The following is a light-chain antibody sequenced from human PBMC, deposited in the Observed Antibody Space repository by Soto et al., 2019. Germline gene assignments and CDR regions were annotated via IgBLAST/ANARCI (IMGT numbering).Light chain of an antibody. CDR1: SSNIGAGYD. J-gene: IGLJ3*02. CDR3: QSYDSSLSGWV. CDR2: GNS. Sequence: VLTQPPSVSGAPGQRVTISCTGSSSNIGAGYDVHWYQQLPGTAPKLLIYGNSNRPSGVPDRFSGSKSGTSASLAITGLQAEDETDYYCQSYDSSLSGWVFGGGTKLTVL. V-gene: IGLV1-40*01.